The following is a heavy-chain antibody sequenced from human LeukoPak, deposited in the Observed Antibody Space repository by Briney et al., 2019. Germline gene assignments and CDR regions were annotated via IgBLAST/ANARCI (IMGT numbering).Heavy chain of an antibody. CDR3: ARHFAIGSSWPYYFDY. D-gene: IGHD6-13*01. CDR1: GGSISSSSYY. J-gene: IGHJ4*02. V-gene: IGHV4-39*01. Sequence: SETLSLTCTVSGGSISSSSYYWGWIRQPPGKGLEWIGSIYYSGSTYYNPSLKSRVTISVDTSKNQFSLKLSSVTAADTAVYYCARHFAIGSSWPYYFDYWGQGTLVTVSS. CDR2: IYYSGST.